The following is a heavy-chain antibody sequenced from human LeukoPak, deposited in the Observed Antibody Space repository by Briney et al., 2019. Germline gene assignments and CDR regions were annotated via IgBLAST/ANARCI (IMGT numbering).Heavy chain of an antibody. CDR2: MKYDGSEK. Sequence: GASLKISCKASGSIFTSYWIGWVRQAPGKGLEWVANMKYDGSEKYYVDSVKGRFTISTDSAKNSLFLQMNSLRAEDTAVYYCTRDESWGQGTLVSVSS. V-gene: IGHV3-7*01. J-gene: IGHJ4*02. CDR1: GSIFTSYW. CDR3: TRDES.